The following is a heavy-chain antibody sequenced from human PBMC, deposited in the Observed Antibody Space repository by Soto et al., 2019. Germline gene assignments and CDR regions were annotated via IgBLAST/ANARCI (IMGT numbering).Heavy chain of an antibody. CDR2: ISWNSGSI. V-gene: IGHV3-9*01. Sequence: DVQLVASGGGLVQPGRSLRLSCAASGFTFDDYAMHWVRQAPGKGLEWVSGISWNSGSIGYADSVKGRFTISRDNAKNSLYLQMNSLRAEDTALYYCATSSEYWGQGTLVTVSS. CDR1: GFTFDDYA. CDR3: ATSSEY. J-gene: IGHJ4*02.